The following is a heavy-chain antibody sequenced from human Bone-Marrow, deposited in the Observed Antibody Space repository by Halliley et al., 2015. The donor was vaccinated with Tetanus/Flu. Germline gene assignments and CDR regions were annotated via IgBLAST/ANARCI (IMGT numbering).Heavy chain of an antibody. Sequence: SLRLSCAASGFTVSTYGMSWVRQAPGKGLEWVANIKQDGSEKYYVDSVKGRSTISRDNAKNSLYLQMSSLRAEDTAVYYCAREKTAAVVIDYYYYGMDVWGQGTTVTVSS. J-gene: IGHJ6*02. CDR3: AREKTAAVVIDYYYYGMDV. CDR2: IKQDGSEK. D-gene: IGHD3-22*01. CDR1: GFTVSTYG. V-gene: IGHV3-7*01.